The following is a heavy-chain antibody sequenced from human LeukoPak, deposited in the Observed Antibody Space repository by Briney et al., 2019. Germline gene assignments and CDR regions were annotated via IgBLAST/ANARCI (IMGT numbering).Heavy chain of an antibody. CDR3: ARGGGSGYDFNALGYYYGMDV. D-gene: IGHD5-12*01. CDR2: IYHSGST. V-gene: IGHV4-30-2*01. J-gene: IGHJ6*02. CDR1: GGSISSGGYS. Sequence: PSQTLSLTCAVSGGSISSGGYSWSWIRQPPGKGLEWIGYIYHSGSTYYNPSLKSRVTISVDRSKNQFSLKLSSVTAADTAVYYCARGGGSGYDFNALGYYYGMDVWGQGTTVTVSS.